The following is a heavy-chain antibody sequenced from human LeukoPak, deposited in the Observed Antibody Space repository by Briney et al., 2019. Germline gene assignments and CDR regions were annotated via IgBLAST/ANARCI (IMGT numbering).Heavy chain of an antibody. D-gene: IGHD2-15*01. Sequence: GGSLRLSCAPSGFTFSIYWTQWVRQAPGKGLVWVSRIKSDGSSTGYAASVKGRFTISRDNSKNKLYLQMNSLRAEDTAMYYCAKNSGSAALWGQGTLVTVSS. CDR3: AKNSGSAAL. J-gene: IGHJ4*02. V-gene: IGHV3-74*01. CDR2: IKSDGSST. CDR1: GFTFSIYW.